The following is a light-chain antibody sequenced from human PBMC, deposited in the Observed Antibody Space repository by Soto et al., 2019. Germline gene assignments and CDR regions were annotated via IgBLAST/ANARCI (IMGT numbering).Light chain of an antibody. J-gene: IGKJ1*01. Sequence: ERVLTQSPGTLSLSPGERATLSCRASQSVSSSYLAWYQQKPGQAPRLLIYGASSRATGIPDRFSGSGSETDFTLTISRLEPEDFAVYYCQQYGSFWTFGHGTKV. CDR2: GAS. CDR3: QQYGSFWT. V-gene: IGKV3-20*01. CDR1: QSVSSSY.